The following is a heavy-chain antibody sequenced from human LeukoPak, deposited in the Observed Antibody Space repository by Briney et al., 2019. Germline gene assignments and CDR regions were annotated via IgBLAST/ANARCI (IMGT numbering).Heavy chain of an antibody. D-gene: IGHD1-7*01. J-gene: IGHJ4*02. Sequence: PGGSLRLSCVASGFTFSHYWMSWVRQAPGKGLEWVSYISSSSSTIYYADSVKGRFTISRDDAKNSLYLQMNSLRAEDTAVYYCARSSRELGGYAPWELMPPFDYWGQGTLVTVSS. CDR3: ARSSRELGGYAPWELMPPFDY. V-gene: IGHV3-48*01. CDR2: ISSSSSTI. CDR1: GFTFSHYW.